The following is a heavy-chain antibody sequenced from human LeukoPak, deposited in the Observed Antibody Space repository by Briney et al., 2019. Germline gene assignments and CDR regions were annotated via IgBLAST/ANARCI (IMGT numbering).Heavy chain of an antibody. J-gene: IGHJ4*02. CDR1: GGSISSYY. Sequence: SETLSLTCTVSGGSISSYYWSWIRQPPGKGLEWIGYIYYSGSTNYNPSLKSRVTISVDTSKNQFSLKLSSVTAADTAVYYCSKGLGSRWYRVGSYFDYWGQGTLVTVSS. CDR3: SKGLGSRWYRVGSYFDY. CDR2: IYYSGST. V-gene: IGHV4-59*01. D-gene: IGHD6-13*01.